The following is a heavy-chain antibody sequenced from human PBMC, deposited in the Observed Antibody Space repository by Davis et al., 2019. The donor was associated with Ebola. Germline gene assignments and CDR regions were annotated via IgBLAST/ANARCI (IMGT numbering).Heavy chain of an antibody. CDR2: ISGSGGST. CDR1: GFTFSSYA. V-gene: IGHV3-23*01. D-gene: IGHD2-15*01. J-gene: IGHJ4*02. CDR3: AKGIVVVVAATPTSDY. Sequence: SCAASGFTFSSYAMSWVRQAPGKGLEWVSAISGSGGSTYYADSVKGRFTISRDNSKNTLYLQMNSLRAEDTAVYYCAKGIVVVVAATPTSDYWGQGTLVTVSS.